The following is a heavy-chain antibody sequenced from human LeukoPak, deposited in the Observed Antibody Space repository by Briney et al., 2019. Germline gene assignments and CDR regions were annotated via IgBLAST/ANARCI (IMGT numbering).Heavy chain of an antibody. V-gene: IGHV3-23*01. CDR3: TGLYGGSYAY. Sequence: GGCLRLSCTASGFTLSSYAMAWVRQAPGKGLDWVSTISDSGGSTFYADSVKGRFTNSRDNSRNIVFLQINSLRAEDTAMYYCTGLYGGSYAYWGQGTLVTVP. CDR1: GFTLSSYA. J-gene: IGHJ4*02. D-gene: IGHD1-26*01. CDR2: ISDSGGST.